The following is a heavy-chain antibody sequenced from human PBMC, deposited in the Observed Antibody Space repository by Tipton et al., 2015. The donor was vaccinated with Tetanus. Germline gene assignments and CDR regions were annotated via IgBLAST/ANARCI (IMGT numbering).Heavy chain of an antibody. J-gene: IGHJ4*02. Sequence: TLSLTCTVSGGSISSSSYYWGWIRQPPGKGLEWIGSIYYSGSTYYTPSLKSRVTISVDTSKNQFSLKLSSVTAADTAVYYCARHNGSGSYKSHYFDYWGQGTLVTVSS. D-gene: IGHD3-10*01. CDR3: ARHNGSGSYKSHYFDY. CDR2: IYYSGST. CDR1: GGSISSSSYY. V-gene: IGHV4-39*01.